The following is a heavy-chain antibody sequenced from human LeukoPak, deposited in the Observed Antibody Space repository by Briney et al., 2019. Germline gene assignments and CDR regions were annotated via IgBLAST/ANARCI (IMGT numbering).Heavy chain of an antibody. D-gene: IGHD1-7*01. CDR2: INPNSGGT. CDR3: ARDLDWNYIFDY. V-gene: IGHV1-2*02. Sequence: ASVKVSCKASGYTFTGYYMHRVRQAPGQGLEWMGWINPNSGGTNYAQKFQGRVTMTRDTSISTAYMELSRLRSDDTAVYYCARDLDWNYIFDYWGQGTLVTVSS. J-gene: IGHJ4*02. CDR1: GYTFTGYY.